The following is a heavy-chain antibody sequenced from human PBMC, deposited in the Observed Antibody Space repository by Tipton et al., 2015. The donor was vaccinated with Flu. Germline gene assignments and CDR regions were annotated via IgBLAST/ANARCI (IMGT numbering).Heavy chain of an antibody. Sequence: QVQLVQSGAEVKKPESSVKVSCKASGDTFNTFAYNWVRQAPGHPLEWLGGIIPVVGTPNYAQKFQGRVTIIADESTSTVYMELSSLRSDDTAVYYCARDRDKVQYYYAMDVWGQGTTVTVSS. J-gene: IGHJ6*02. CDR2: IIPVVGTP. D-gene: IGHD3-10*01. CDR3: ARDRDKVQYYYAMDV. V-gene: IGHV1-69*01. CDR1: GDTFNTFA.